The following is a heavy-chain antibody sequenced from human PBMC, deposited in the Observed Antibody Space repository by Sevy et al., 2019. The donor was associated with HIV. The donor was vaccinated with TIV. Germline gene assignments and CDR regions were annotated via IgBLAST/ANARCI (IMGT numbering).Heavy chain of an antibody. V-gene: IGHV3-73*01. Sequence: GGSLRLSCAASGFTFSGSVMHWVRQASGKGLEWVGRIRSKANSYATAYAASVKGRFTISRDDSKNTAYLQMNSLKTEDTAXYYCTTFLGLVMMTTVTKTSSRSSQDYYYYYGMDVWGQGTTVTVSS. CDR2: IRSKANSYAT. D-gene: IGHD4-4*01. CDR1: GFTFSGSV. CDR3: TTFLGLVMMTTVTKTSSRSSQDYYYYYGMDV. J-gene: IGHJ6*02.